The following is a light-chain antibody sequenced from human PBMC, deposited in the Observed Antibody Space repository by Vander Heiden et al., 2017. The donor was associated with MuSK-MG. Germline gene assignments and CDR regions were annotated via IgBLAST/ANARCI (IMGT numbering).Light chain of an antibody. Sequence: DIQMTQSPSSVSASVGDRVTITCRASQGISSWLGWYQQKPGKAPKLLIYAASSLQSGVPSRFSGSGSGTEFTLTISSLQPEDIAIYYCQQANSLPLTFGGGTKVEIK. V-gene: IGKV1-12*01. CDR3: QQANSLPLT. CDR1: QGISSW. CDR2: AAS. J-gene: IGKJ4*01.